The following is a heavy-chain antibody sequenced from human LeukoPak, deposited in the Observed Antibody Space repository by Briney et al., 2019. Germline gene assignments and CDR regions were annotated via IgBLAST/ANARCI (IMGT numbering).Heavy chain of an antibody. CDR2: ISYDGSNK. J-gene: IGHJ4*02. Sequence: GRSLRLSCAASGFTFSNYAMYWVRQAPGKGLEWVAVISYDGSNKYYANSVKGRFTISRDNSKNTLYLQMNSLRTEDTAVYYCARDDYWGQGTLVAVSS. CDR3: ARDDY. CDR1: GFTFSNYA. V-gene: IGHV3-30-3*01.